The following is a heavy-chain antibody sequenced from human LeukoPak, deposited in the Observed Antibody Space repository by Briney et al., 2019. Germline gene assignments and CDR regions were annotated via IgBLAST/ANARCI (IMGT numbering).Heavy chain of an antibody. J-gene: IGHJ4*02. Sequence: SETLSLTCTVSGGSISSGGNSWGWIRQPPGKGLEWIGYIYHSGSTLYNPSLKSRVTISVDRSKNQLSLKLSSVTAADTAVYYCARTYHFDYWGQGTLVTVSS. CDR1: GGSISSGGNS. CDR3: ARTYHFDY. V-gene: IGHV4-30-2*01. CDR2: IYHSGST. D-gene: IGHD2-2*01.